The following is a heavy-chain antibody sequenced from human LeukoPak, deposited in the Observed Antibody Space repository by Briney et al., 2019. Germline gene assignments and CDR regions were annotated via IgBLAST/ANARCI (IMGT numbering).Heavy chain of an antibody. D-gene: IGHD2-15*01. V-gene: IGHV3-21*01. CDR2: ISSSSSYI. J-gene: IGHJ6*02. CDR3: AREVVSGGMDV. CDR1: GFIFSSYS. Sequence: GGSLRLSCAASGFIFSSYSMNWVRQAPGKGLEWVSSISSSSSYIYYADSVKGRFTISRDNAKNSLYLQMNSLRAEDTAVYYCAREVVSGGMDVWGQGTTVTVSS.